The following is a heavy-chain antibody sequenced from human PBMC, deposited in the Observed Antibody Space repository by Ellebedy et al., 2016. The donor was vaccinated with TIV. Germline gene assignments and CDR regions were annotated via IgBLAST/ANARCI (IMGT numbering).Heavy chain of an antibody. J-gene: IGHJ5*02. V-gene: IGHV3-7*01. Sequence: GGSLRLSCTASGFSFRNYIMSWVRQAPGKGLEWVANIRQDGSEGFYVDSVKGRFTISRDNSKNSLYLQMNSLRAEDTGVYFCARGPDVGTTPLDAWGRGTLVTVSS. D-gene: IGHD1-1*01. CDR3: ARGPDVGTTPLDA. CDR2: IRQDGSEG. CDR1: GFSFRNYI.